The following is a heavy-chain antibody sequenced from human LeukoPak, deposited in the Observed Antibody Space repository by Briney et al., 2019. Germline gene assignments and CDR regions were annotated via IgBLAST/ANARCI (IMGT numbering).Heavy chain of an antibody. V-gene: IGHV3-7*01. CDR1: GFTFSNYW. J-gene: IGHJ5*02. CDR2: IKQDGIEK. Sequence: GGSLRLSCAASGFTFSNYWMSWVRQAPGKGLEWVASIKQDGIEKYYVDSVKGRFTISRDNAKNSLYLQMSSLRVEDTAVYYCARDRITTVRGVRQYNWFDPWGQGTLVTVSS. D-gene: IGHD3-10*01. CDR3: ARDRITTVRGVRQYNWFDP.